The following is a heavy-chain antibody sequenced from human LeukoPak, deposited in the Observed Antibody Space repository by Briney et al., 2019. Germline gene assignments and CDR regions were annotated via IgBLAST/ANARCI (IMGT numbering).Heavy chain of an antibody. Sequence: GGSLRLSCAASGFTFSTYEMNWVRHAPGKGLEWGSYISSTGSNIYYADSVKGRFTISRDNAKNSLYLLMNSLRTEDTAVYYCAATYYYDGSGDYWGQGTLVTVSS. CDR2: ISSTGSNI. D-gene: IGHD3-22*01. J-gene: IGHJ4*02. V-gene: IGHV3-48*03. CDR1: GFTFSTYE. CDR3: AATYYYDGSGDY.